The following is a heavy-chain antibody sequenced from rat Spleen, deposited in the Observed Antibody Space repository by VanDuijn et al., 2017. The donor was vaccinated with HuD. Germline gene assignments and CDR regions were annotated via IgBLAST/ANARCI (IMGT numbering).Heavy chain of an antibody. D-gene: IGHD1-10*01. CDR3: TTENYWFAY. CDR1: GFTFSSYG. V-gene: IGHV5-62*01. CDR2: VGSSSDT. Sequence: VQLVESGGGLVQPGKSLKLSCSASGFTFSSYGMHWIRQAPGKGLHWIAFVGSSSDTVYADAVKGRFTISRDIVENTLYLQMNSLRSEDTATYYCTTENYWFAYWGQGTLVTVSS. J-gene: IGHJ3*01.